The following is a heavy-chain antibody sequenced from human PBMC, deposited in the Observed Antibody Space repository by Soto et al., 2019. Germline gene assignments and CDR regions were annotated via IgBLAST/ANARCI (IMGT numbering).Heavy chain of an antibody. Sequence: SVKVSCKASGGTFSSYAISWVRQAPGQGLEWMGGIIPIFGTANYAQKFQGRVTITADESTSTAYMELSSLRSEDTAVYYCARYYYDSSGYSPDHNWFDPWGQGTLVTVSS. J-gene: IGHJ5*02. V-gene: IGHV1-69*13. CDR1: GGTFSSYA. CDR3: ARYYYDSSGYSPDHNWFDP. CDR2: IIPIFGTA. D-gene: IGHD3-22*01.